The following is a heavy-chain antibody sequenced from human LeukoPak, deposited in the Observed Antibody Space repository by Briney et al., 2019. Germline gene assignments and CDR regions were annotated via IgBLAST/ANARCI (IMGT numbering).Heavy chain of an antibody. CDR3: AKDRVPEDTPYYFDN. D-gene: IGHD3-3*01. J-gene: IGHJ4*02. CDR1: GFTFSSYA. CDR2: TWYDGNNK. Sequence: PGGSLRLSCAASGFTFSSYAMHWVRQAPGKGLEWEAVTWYDGNNKFYADSVRGRFTISRDNSKNTLDLQMSSLRTEDTAVYYCAKDRVPEDTPYYFDNWGQGTLVTVSS. V-gene: IGHV3-30*02.